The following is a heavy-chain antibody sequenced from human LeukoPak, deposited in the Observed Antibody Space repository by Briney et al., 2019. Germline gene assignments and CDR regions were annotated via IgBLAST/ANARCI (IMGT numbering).Heavy chain of an antibody. J-gene: IGHJ4*02. V-gene: IGHV3-48*03. Sequence: GGSLRLSCAASGFTFSSYEMNWVRHAPGKGLERVLYISSSGYTIYYADSVKGRFTISRDNAKNSLYMQMYSLRAEDTAVYYCARVDVVTTVLYWGQGTLVTVSS. CDR1: GFTFSSYE. CDR3: ARVDVVTTVLY. D-gene: IGHD4-17*01. CDR2: ISSSGYTI.